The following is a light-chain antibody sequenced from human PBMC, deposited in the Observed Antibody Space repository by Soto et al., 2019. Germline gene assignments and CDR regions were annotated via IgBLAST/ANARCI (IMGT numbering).Light chain of an antibody. Sequence: EIVLTQAPATLSLSPGERATLSWRASQSVSSYLAWYQQKPGQAPRLLIYDASNRATGIPARFSGSGSGTDFTLTTSSLEPEDFAVYYCQQRSNWVLTFGGGTKVDI. CDR3: QQRSNWVLT. V-gene: IGKV3-11*01. CDR2: DAS. J-gene: IGKJ4*01. CDR1: QSVSSY.